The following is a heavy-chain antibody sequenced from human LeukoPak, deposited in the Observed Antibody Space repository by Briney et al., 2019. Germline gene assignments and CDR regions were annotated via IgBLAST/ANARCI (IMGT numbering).Heavy chain of an antibody. CDR3: ARGELGLMDYYYGMDV. CDR2: IIPIFGTA. Sequence: SVKVSCKASGGTFSSYAISWVRQAPGQGLEWMGGIIPIFGTANYAQKFRGRVTITADESTSTAYMELSSLRSEDTAVYYCARGELGLMDYYYGMDVWGQGTTVTVSS. V-gene: IGHV1-69*13. D-gene: IGHD7-27*01. J-gene: IGHJ6*02. CDR1: GGTFSSYA.